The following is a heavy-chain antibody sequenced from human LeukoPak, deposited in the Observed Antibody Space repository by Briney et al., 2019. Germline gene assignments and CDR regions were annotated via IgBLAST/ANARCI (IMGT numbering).Heavy chain of an antibody. V-gene: IGHV3-66*01. CDR2: IYSGGST. Sequence: PGGSLRLSCAASGFTVSSNYMSWVRQAPGKGLEWVSVIYSGGSTYYADSVKGRFTISRDNAKNSLYLQMTSLRAEDTAVYYCARVELNYYGSGSYPHYWGQGTLVTVSS. J-gene: IGHJ4*02. D-gene: IGHD3-10*01. CDR3: ARVELNYYGSGSYPHY. CDR1: GFTVSSNY.